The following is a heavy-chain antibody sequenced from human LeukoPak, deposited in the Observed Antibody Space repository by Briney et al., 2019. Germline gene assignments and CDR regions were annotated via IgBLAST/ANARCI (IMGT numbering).Heavy chain of an antibody. CDR2: INHSGST. CDR3: ARNIYYYYYYMDV. J-gene: IGHJ6*03. V-gene: IGHV4-39*07. CDR1: GGSISSRSYY. Sequence: SETLSLTCTVSGGSISSRSYYWGWIRQPPGKGLEWIGEINHSGSTNYNPSLKSRVTISVDTSKNQFSLKLSSVTAADTAVYYCARNIYYYYYYMDVWGKGTTVTVSS.